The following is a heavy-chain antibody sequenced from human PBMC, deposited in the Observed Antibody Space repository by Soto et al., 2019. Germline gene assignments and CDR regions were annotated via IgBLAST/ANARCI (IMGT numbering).Heavy chain of an antibody. CDR1: GYTFTGYY. CDR2: INPNSGGT. J-gene: IGHJ5*02. V-gene: IGHV1-2*04. CDR3: ARLRPNGDFDP. D-gene: IGHD2-21*01. Sequence: ASVTVSCKASGYTFTGYYMHWVRQAPGQGLEWMGWINPNSGGTNYAQKFQGWVTMTRDTSISTAYMELSRLRSDDTAVYYCARLRPNGDFDPWGQGTLVTVSS.